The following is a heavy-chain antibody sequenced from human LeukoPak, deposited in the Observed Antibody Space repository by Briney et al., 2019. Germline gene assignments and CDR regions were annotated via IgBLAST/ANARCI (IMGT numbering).Heavy chain of an antibody. J-gene: IGHJ3*02. CDR3: ARDVEMAPNRVDAFDI. Sequence: PSETLSLTCTVSGGSISSYYWSWIRQPPGKGLEWVGYIYYSGLTNYIPSLKSRVTISVDTSKNQFSLKLSSVTAADTAVYYCARDVEMAPNRVDAFDIWGQGTMVTVSS. V-gene: IGHV4-59*01. CDR2: IYYSGLT. CDR1: GGSISSYY. D-gene: IGHD5-24*01.